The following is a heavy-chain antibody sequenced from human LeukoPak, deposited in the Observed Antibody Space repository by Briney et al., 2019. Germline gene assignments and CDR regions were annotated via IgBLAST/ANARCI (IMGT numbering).Heavy chain of an antibody. CDR3: ARRVHRVGSYSSHSDY. D-gene: IGHD1-26*01. CDR2: IYPGDSDT. J-gene: IGHJ4*02. CDR1: GYSFTNYW. V-gene: IGHV5-51*01. Sequence: GESLKISCTGSGYSFTNYWIGWVRQMPGKGLEWMGIIYPGDSDTTYSPSFQGQVTISADKSISTAYLQWSSLKASDTAMYYCARRVHRVGSYSSHSDYWGQGTLVTVSS.